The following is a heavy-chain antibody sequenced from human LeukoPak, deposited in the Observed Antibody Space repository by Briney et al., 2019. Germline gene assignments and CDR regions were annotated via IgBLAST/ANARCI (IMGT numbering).Heavy chain of an antibody. CDR1: GFTFSSYA. Sequence: GGSLRLSCAASGFTFSSYAMSWVRQAPGKGLEWVSAISGSGGSTYYADSVKGRFTISRDNSKNTLYLQMNSLRAEDTAVYYCAKDSSPKYDFWSGYLTFGYFQHWGQGTLVTVSS. D-gene: IGHD3-3*01. CDR2: ISGSGGST. CDR3: AKDSSPKYDFWSGYLTFGYFQH. J-gene: IGHJ1*01. V-gene: IGHV3-23*01.